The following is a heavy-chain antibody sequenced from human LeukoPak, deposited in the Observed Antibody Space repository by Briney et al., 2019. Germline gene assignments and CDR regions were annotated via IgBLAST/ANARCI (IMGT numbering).Heavy chain of an antibody. J-gene: IGHJ4*02. V-gene: IGHV3-23*01. CDR3: AKSIGGTSYYYDSSGYYFDY. CDR1: GFTFSSYA. Sequence: GGSLRLSCAASGFTFSSYAMSWVRQAPGKGLEWVSAISGSGDSTYYADSVKGRFTISRDNSKNTLYLQMNSLRAEDTAVYYCAKSIGGTSYYYDSSGYYFDYWGQGTLVTVSS. CDR2: ISGSGDST. D-gene: IGHD3-22*01.